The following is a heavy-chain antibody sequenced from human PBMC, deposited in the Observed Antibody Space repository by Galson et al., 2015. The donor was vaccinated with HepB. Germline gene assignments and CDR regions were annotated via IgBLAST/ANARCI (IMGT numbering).Heavy chain of an antibody. CDR1: GFTFSSYA. CDR3: AKGALGYCSSTSCYPFDY. V-gene: IGHV3-23*01. D-gene: IGHD2-2*01. Sequence: SLRLSCAASGFTFSSYAMSWVRQAQGKGLEWVSAISGSGGSTYYADSVKGRFTISRDNSKNTLYLQMNSLRAEDTAVYYCAKGALGYCSSTSCYPFDYWGQGTLVTVSS. J-gene: IGHJ4*02. CDR2: ISGSGGST.